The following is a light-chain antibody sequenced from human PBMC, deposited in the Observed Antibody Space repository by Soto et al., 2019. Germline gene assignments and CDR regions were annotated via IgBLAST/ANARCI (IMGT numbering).Light chain of an antibody. CDR2: DTS. CDR1: TGAVTGGHY. CDR3: LLSYSGASYV. Sequence: QAVVPQEPSLTVSPGGTVTLTCGSSTGAVTGGHYPYWFQQKPGQAPRTLIYDTSIKHSWIPARFSGSLLGGKAALTLSGAQPEDEAEYYCLLSYSGASYVFGAGTQLTVL. V-gene: IGLV7-46*01. J-gene: IGLJ7*01.